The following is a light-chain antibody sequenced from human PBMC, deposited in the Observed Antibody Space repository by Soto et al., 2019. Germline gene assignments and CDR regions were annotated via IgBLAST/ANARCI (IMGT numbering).Light chain of an antibody. CDR3: QQYNKT. J-gene: IGKJ1*01. Sequence: DIQMTQSPSAMSASVVDRVTITCRASQGIDNYLAWFQQKPGKVPQRLIYAASTLQSGVPSRFSGSGSGTEFTLTISSLQPDDFATYYCQQYNKTFGQGTKVDIK. CDR2: AAS. V-gene: IGKV1-17*03. CDR1: QGIDNY.